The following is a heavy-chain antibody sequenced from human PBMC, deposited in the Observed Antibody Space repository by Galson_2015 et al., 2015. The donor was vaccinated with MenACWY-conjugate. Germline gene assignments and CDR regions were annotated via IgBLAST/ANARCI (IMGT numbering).Heavy chain of an antibody. J-gene: IGHJ4*02. CDR3: VKDLVKNYEMLTGYFSD. V-gene: IGHV3-23*01. CDR2: ISDSGRTT. Sequence: SLRLSCAVSGFPFSSYAMTWVRQAPGKGLEWVSTISDSGRTTYYADSVQGRFLISRDNSKNKVFLQVNSLRAEDAAAYYCVKDLVKNYEMLTGYFSDWGQGALVTVSS. CDR1: GFPFSSYA. D-gene: IGHD3-9*01.